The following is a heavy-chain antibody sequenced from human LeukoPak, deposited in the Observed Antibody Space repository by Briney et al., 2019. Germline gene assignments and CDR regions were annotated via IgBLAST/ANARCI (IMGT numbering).Heavy chain of an antibody. CDR1: GGSFSGYY. V-gene: IGHV4-34*01. CDR2: INHSGST. J-gene: IGHJ4*02. CDR3: ARGRVTLEY. Sequence: SETLSLTCAVYGGSFSGYYWSWIRQPQGKGLEWIGEINHSGSTNYNPSLKSRVTISVDTSKNQFSLKLSSVTAADTAVYYCARGRVTLEYWGQGTLVTVSS. D-gene: IGHD2/OR15-2a*01.